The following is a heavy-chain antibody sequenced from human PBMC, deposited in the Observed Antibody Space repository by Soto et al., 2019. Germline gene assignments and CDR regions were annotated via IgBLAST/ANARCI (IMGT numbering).Heavy chain of an antibody. CDR3: ARDQGPMVEMSRGYFDC. J-gene: IGHJ4*02. CDR1: GFTFSSYG. D-gene: IGHD3-10*01. CDR2: IWYDGSNK. Sequence: QVQLVESGGGVVQPGRSLRLSCAASGFTFSSYGMHWVRQAPGKGLEWVAVIWYDGSNKYYADSVKGRFTISRDNSKNILYLQMNRLRGEDTAVYYCARDQGPMVEMSRGYFDCWGQGTLVTVSS. V-gene: IGHV3-33*01.